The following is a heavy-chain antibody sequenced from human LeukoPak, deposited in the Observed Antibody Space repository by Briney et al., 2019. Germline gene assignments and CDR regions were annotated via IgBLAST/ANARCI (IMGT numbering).Heavy chain of an antibody. V-gene: IGHV3-23*01. D-gene: IGHD3-10*01. CDR3: AKVTTYYYGSGSYYNL. CDR1: GFTFSSYA. J-gene: IGHJ4*02. Sequence: PGGSLRLSCAASGFTFSSYAMSWVRQAPGKGLEWVSAISGSGGSTYYADSVRGRFTISRGNSKNTLYLQMNSLRAEDTAVYYCAKVTTYYYGSGSYYNLWGQGTLVTVSS. CDR2: ISGSGGST.